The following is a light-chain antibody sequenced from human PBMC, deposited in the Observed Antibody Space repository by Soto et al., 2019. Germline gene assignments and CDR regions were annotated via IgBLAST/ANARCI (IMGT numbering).Light chain of an antibody. CDR2: AAS. CDR1: QDIGRY. CDR3: QQLYSYSS. V-gene: IGKV1-9*01. Sequence: DIQLTQSPSFVSASVGERVTITCRASQDIGRYLAWYQQKPGEAPKLLISAASTLQSGVPSRFSGSGSGTEFPLTVSYLLPEDFATYYCQQLYSYSSFGQGTRLEIK. J-gene: IGKJ5*01.